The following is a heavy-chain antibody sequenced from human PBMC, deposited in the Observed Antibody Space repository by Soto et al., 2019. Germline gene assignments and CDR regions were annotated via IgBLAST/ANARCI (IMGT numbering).Heavy chain of an antibody. CDR2: ISGIGHST. D-gene: IGHD5-12*01. Sequence: EVLLLESGEGLVQPGGSLRLSCAASGFTFSSYAMGWVRQAPGKGLEWVSSISGIGHSTYYADSVKGRFTISRDNSKNTLYLQMNSLRADDTAVYYCAKRIMSTIGHFDSWGQGTLVTVSS. CDR3: AKRIMSTIGHFDS. J-gene: IGHJ4*02. CDR1: GFTFSSYA. V-gene: IGHV3-23*01.